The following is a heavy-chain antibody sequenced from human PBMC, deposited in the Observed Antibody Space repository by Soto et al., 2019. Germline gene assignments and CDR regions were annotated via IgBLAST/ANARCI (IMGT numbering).Heavy chain of an antibody. V-gene: IGHV3-23*01. J-gene: IGHJ5*02. CDR2: ISGSGDSA. Sequence: GGSLRLSCAASGFTFSDYAMSWVRQAPGKGLEWVSIISGSGDSANNADSVKGRFTIFRDNSENTLYLQMNNLRVDDTAVYYCSTSQERKQLAWGQGTLVTVSS. CDR3: STSQERKQLA. D-gene: IGHD5-18*01. CDR1: GFTFSDYA.